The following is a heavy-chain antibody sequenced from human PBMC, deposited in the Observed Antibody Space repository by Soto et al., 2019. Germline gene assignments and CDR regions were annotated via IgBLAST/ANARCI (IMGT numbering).Heavy chain of an antibody. CDR1: GGTFSTYA. CDR2: ISPIFGIA. V-gene: IGHV1-69*01. D-gene: IGHD2-2*01. Sequence: QVLLVQSGAEVKKPGSSDKGSCKASGGTFSTYADSWMRQARGQGLECMGGISPIFGIAKHAQKFQGRVTITAVESTTTAYMELSSLTSEDTAVYYCARAHVEYARRFNDDYYYYALDVWRQGTTVAVSS. J-gene: IGHJ6*02. CDR3: ARAHVEYARRFNDDYYYYALDV.